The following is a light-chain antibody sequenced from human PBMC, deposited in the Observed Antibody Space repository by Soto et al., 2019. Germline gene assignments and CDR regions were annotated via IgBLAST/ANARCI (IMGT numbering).Light chain of an antibody. CDR2: VVI. J-gene: IGLJ1*01. Sequence: QSVLTQPASVSGSPGQSITISCTGTSSDVVCFNYVSCYQKHPGNAPKFLFYVVIIRPLGFSNRFSGSKSGNTASLPIFGLQAEDEADYYCCSYTTSNTRQIVFGTGTKVTVL. CDR3: CSYTTSNTRQIV. V-gene: IGLV2-14*01. CDR1: SSDVVCFNY.